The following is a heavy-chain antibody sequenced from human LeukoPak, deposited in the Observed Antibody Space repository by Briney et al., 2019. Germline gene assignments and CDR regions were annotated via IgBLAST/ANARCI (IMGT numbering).Heavy chain of an antibody. J-gene: IGHJ4*02. V-gene: IGHV3-73*01. CDR2: VGSKADGYAT. CDR3: TDFYYDSSGYPIPAY. Sequence: GGSLRLSCAASGFTFSSYVMSWVRQPSGKGLEWVGRVGSKADGYATAYGASVKGRFTISRDDSKNTAWLQMNSLKSEDTAVYYCTDFYYDSSGYPIPAYWGQGTLVTVSS. CDR1: GFTFSSYV. D-gene: IGHD3-22*01.